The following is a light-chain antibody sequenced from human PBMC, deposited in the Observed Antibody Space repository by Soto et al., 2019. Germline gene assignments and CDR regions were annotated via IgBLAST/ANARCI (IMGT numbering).Light chain of an antibody. CDR2: EVT. CDR3: SAYAGSNTFV. CDR1: SSDVGDNY. V-gene: IGLV2-8*01. Sequence: QSALAQPPSASGSPGQSVTISCNGTSSDVGDNYVSWYQQHLGKAPKLIIYEVTLRPSGVPDRFSGSKSGNTASLTVSGLQADDEADYYCSAYAGSNTFVFGTGPKLTVL. J-gene: IGLJ1*01.